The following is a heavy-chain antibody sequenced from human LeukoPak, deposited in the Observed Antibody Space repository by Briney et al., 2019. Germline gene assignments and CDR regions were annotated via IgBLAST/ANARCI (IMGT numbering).Heavy chain of an antibody. Sequence: PGGSLRLSCAASGFTFSSYAMSWVRQAPGKGLEWVSSISGSGGSTYYADSVKGRFIISRDNSKNTLYLQMNSLRAEDTAVYDCAKSRELLNAEYFQHWGQGTLVTVSS. D-gene: IGHD1-26*01. CDR1: GFTFSSYA. CDR2: ISGSGGST. J-gene: IGHJ1*01. CDR3: AKSRELLNAEYFQH. V-gene: IGHV3-23*01.